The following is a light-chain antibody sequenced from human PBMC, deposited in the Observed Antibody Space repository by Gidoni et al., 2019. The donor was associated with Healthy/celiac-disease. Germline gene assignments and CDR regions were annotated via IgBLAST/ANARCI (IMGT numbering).Light chain of an antibody. Sequence: DIVMTQAQDSLTVSLGARATINCKASPSVLYSSNNKNYLAWYQQKPGQPPKLLIYWASTRESVVPDRFSGSGSGTYFTLTISSLQAEDVAVYYCQQYYSTPPTFGGGTKVEIK. CDR3: QQYYSTPPT. V-gene: IGKV4-1*01. CDR2: WAS. J-gene: IGKJ4*01. CDR1: PSVLYSSNNKNY.